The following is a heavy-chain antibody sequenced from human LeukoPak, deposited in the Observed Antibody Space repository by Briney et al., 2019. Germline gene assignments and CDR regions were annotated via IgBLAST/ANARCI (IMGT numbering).Heavy chain of an antibody. CDR3: ATTEGYYDSSGYNYGMDV. Sequence: GGSLRLSCAASGFTFGSYSMNWVRQAPGKGLEWVSSISSSSSYIYYADSVKGRFTISRDNAKNSLYLQMNSLRAEDTAVYYCATTEGYYDSSGYNYGMDVWGQGTTVTVSS. V-gene: IGHV3-21*01. CDR2: ISSSSSYI. D-gene: IGHD3-22*01. J-gene: IGHJ6*02. CDR1: GFTFGSYS.